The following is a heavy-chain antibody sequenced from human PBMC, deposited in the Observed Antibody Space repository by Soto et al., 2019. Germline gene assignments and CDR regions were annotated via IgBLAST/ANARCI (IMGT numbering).Heavy chain of an antibody. D-gene: IGHD3-10*01. V-gene: IGHV3-23*01. CDR3: AKGRGGSGSLTPRVDF. Sequence: EVQLLESGGGVVQPGGSLILSCAASGFTFNNYAMTWVRQAPGKGLEWVSAISGGGDTTSYADSVKGRFTVSRDGSKNTLYLQMSSLRAEDTALYYCAKGRGGSGSLTPRVDFWGQGTLVTVSS. J-gene: IGHJ4*02. CDR1: GFTFNNYA. CDR2: ISGGGDTT.